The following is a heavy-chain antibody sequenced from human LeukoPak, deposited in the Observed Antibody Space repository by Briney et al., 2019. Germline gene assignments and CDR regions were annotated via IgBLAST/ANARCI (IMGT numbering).Heavy chain of an antibody. J-gene: IGHJ4*02. CDR2: IKQDGSDK. V-gene: IGHV3-7*05. D-gene: IGHD4-17*01. Sequence: GGSLRLSCAASGFTFSRNWMSCVRQAPGRGLEWVANIKQDGSDKYYVDSVKGRFTISRDNAKTSLFLQMNSLRAEDTAVYYCAREVYGDNYFDYWGQGTLVTVAS. CDR1: GFTFSRNW. CDR3: AREVYGDNYFDY.